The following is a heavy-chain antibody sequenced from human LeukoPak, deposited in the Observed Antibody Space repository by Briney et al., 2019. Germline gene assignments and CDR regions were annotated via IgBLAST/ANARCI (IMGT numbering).Heavy chain of an antibody. CDR2: ISSSSSYI. CDR3: ASDFVVVTAIASDY. J-gene: IGHJ4*02. V-gene: IGHV3-21*01. Sequence: PGGSLRLSRAASGFTFSSYSMNWVRQAPGKGLEWVSSISSSSSYIYYADSVKGRFTISRDNAKNSLYLQMNSLRAEDTAVYYCASDFVVVTAIASDYWGQGTLVTVSS. CDR1: GFTFSSYS. D-gene: IGHD2-21*02.